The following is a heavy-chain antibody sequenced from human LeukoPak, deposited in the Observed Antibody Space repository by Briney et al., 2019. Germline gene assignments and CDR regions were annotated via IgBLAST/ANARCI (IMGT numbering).Heavy chain of an antibody. CDR2: IQHHGGNT. J-gene: IGHJ4*02. V-gene: IGHV3-30*02. D-gene: IGHD2-2*01. CDR1: GFTLSIYG. Sequence: GGSLRLSCEGSGFTLSIYGMHWVRQTPGKGLEWVAFIQHHGGNTYYADSVKGRFTISRDNSKNTVYLQMNSLRAEDTAVYYCARGSSTHGEYYFDYWGQGTLVTVSS. CDR3: ARGSSTHGEYYFDY.